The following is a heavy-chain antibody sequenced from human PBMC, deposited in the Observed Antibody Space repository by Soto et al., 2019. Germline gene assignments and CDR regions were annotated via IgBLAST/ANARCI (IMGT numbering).Heavy chain of an antibody. CDR3: ARCPQVVAGAAYYYYGMDV. V-gene: IGHV1-8*01. CDR2: MNPNSGNT. Sequence: QVQLVQSGAEVKKPGASVKVSCKASGYTFTSYDINWVRQATGQGLEWMGWMNPNSGNTGYAQKFQGRVTMTRNTSISTAYMELSSLRSEDTAVYYCARCPQVVAGAAYYYYGMDVWGQGTTVTVSS. CDR1: GYTFTSYD. D-gene: IGHD6-19*01. J-gene: IGHJ6*02.